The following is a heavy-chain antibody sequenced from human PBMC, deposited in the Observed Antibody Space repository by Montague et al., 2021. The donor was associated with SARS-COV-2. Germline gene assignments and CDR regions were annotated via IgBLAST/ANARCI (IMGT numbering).Heavy chain of an antibody. J-gene: IGHJ4*02. CDR2: IYYSGST. V-gene: IGHV4-31*03. CDR1: GGSISSGGYY. D-gene: IGHD3-3*01. CDR3: ARAPTVFGVVITNFDY. Sequence: TLSLTRTVSGGSISSGGYYWCWIRHHPGKRLGWIGYIYYSGSTYNTSSLNSRVTISVDTTKNQFSLKLCSVIAADTAVYYCARAPTVFGVVITNFDYWGQGTLVTVSA.